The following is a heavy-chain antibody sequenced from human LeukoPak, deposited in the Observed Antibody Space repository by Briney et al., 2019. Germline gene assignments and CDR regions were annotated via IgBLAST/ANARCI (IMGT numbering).Heavy chain of an antibody. V-gene: IGHV1-18*01. CDR1: GYTFTRYG. Sequence: ASVKVSCKASGYTFTRYGISWVRQAPGQGLDWMGWISAYNGNTNYAQKLQGRVTMTTDTSTSTAYMELRSLRSDDTAVYYCARGTAPPYDYYGDHYYFDYWGQGTLVTVSS. D-gene: IGHD4-17*01. J-gene: IGHJ4*02. CDR3: ARGTAPPYDYYGDHYYFDY. CDR2: ISAYNGNT.